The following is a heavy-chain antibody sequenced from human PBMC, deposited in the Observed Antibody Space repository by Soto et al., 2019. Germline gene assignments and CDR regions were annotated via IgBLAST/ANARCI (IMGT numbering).Heavy chain of an antibody. CDR1: RGPVSTDSYY. V-gene: IGHV4-61*01. J-gene: IGHJ4*02. D-gene: IGHD3-3*01. CDR3: AKAWRITLFRIDY. CDR2: ISYTGST. Sequence: SDTPSLTCTVSRGPVSTDSYYWTWIRQPPGTGLERIRYISYTGSTNYSPSLKSRVTISLDTSKNQFSLKLSSMAAAAPAVYYCAKAWRITLFRIDYWPPGTLAT.